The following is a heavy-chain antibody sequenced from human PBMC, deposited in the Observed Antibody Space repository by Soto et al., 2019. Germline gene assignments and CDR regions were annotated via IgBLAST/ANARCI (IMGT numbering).Heavy chain of an antibody. J-gene: IGHJ4*02. V-gene: IGHV4-59*01. CDR2: IYSSGST. CDR1: GGSLSSYY. D-gene: IGHD5-18*01. CDR3: AREGRRGYSYGSYFDY. Sequence: PAETLSLTCAVSGGSLSSYYWSWIRPPPGKGLEWIGYIYSSGSTNYNPSLKRRLTISVDTSKNQFSLKLSSVTAADTAVYYCAREGRRGYSYGSYFDYWGQGTLVTVSS.